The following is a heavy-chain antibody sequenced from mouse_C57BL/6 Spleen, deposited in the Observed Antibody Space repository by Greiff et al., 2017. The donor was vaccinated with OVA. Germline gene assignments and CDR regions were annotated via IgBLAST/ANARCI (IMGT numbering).Heavy chain of an antibody. V-gene: IGHV1-80*01. J-gene: IGHJ2*01. D-gene: IGHD2-1*01. CDR1: GYAFSSYW. Sequence: VQRVESGAELVKPGASVKISCKASGYAFSSYWMNWVKQRPGKGLEWIGQIYPGDGDTNYNGKFKGKATLTADKSSSTAYMQLSSLTSEDSAVYFCARSGGNYVLFDYWGQGTTLTVSS. CDR3: ARSGGNYVLFDY. CDR2: IYPGDGDT.